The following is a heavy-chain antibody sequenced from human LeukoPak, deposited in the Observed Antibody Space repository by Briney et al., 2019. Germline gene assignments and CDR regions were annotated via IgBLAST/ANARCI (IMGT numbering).Heavy chain of an antibody. J-gene: IGHJ6*03. V-gene: IGHV1-69*05. Sequence: SEKVSCKASGGTFRTYSVTWVRQAPGQGLEWMGGIIPIFGTPNYAQKFQGRVKVTTDDATGTAYMELSSLMSEDTAIYYCARVDRYHFYLDVWGKGTPVTVSS. CDR1: GGTFRTYS. CDR2: IIPIFGTP. CDR3: ARVDRYHFYLDV.